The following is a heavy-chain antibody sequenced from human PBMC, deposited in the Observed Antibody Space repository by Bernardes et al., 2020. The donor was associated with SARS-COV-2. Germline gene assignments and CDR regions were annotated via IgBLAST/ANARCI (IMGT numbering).Heavy chain of an antibody. Sequence: GGSLRLSCTASGFSFGGYWMSWVRQAPGKRLEWVANIKEDGSEKYYVDSVKGRFTISRDNAKNSLYLQMNSLRVEDTALFYCAREGHLAAIDFWGQGTLVTVSS. D-gene: IGHD6-25*01. V-gene: IGHV3-7*01. CDR2: IKEDGSEK. CDR3: AREGHLAAIDF. CDR1: GFSFGGYW. J-gene: IGHJ4*02.